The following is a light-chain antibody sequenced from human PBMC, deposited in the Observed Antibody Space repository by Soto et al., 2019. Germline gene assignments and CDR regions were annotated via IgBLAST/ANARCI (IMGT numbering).Light chain of an antibody. CDR2: ATS. J-gene: IGKJ3*01. V-gene: IGKV1-12*01. CDR3: QQTHSLPLS. CDR1: QGVGGW. Sequence: IQMTQSPSSVSASVGDRVTMTCRASQGVGGWLAWYQQKPGKVPKLLIYATSSLHSGVPSRFSGSGSGTDFTLSISSLQPEDFATYYCQQTHSLPLSFGPGTKVAIK.